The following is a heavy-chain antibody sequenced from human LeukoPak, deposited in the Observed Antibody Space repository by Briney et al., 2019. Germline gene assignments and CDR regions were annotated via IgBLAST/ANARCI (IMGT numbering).Heavy chain of an antibody. CDR3: ARSTSSSWYYYYYYYGMDV. V-gene: IGHV4-59*01. CDR1: GGSISSYY. Sequence: PSKTLSLTCTVSGGSISSYYWSWIRRPPGKGLEWIGYIYYSGSTNYNPSLKSRVTISVDTSKNQFSLKLSSVTAADAAVYYCARSTSSSWYYYYYYYGMDVWGQGTTVTVSS. CDR2: IYYSGST. J-gene: IGHJ6*02. D-gene: IGHD6-13*01.